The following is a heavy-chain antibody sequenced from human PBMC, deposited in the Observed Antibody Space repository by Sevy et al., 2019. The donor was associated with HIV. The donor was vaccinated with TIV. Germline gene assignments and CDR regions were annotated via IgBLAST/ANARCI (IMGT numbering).Heavy chain of an antibody. CDR3: AGAPSGSQGPGLYFDH. J-gene: IGHJ1*01. Sequence: ASVKVSCKASGYTFTNYHITWVRQAPGQGLEWMGWITAYNGNTNYAQRLQGRVTMTTDTSTSTAYMELRSLRSDDTAADYWAGAPSGSQGPGLYFDHWGQGTLVTVSS. D-gene: IGHD1-26*01. CDR2: ITAYNGNT. V-gene: IGHV1-18*01. CDR1: GYTFTNYH.